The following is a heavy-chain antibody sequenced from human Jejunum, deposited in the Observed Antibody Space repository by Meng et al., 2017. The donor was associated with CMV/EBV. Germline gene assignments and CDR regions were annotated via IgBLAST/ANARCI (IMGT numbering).Heavy chain of an antibody. J-gene: IGHJ4*02. V-gene: IGHV2-5*02. CDR1: AFSLTSIGVG. CDR2: IYGDDDK. CDR3: AYSYCSTGTCYSFYY. D-gene: IGHD2-15*01. Sequence: AFSLTSIGVGVGWIRQPPGKALEWLALIYGDDDKRYSPSLNTRLTITKDTFKNQVVLRMTNMDPVDTATYYCAYSYCSTGTCYSFYYWGQGTLVTVSS.